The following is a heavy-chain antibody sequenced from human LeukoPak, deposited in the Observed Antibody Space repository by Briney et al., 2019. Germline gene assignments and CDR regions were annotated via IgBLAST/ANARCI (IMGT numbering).Heavy chain of an antibody. D-gene: IGHD5-24*01. J-gene: IGHJ4*02. CDR3: ARDSRRDGYNLDY. V-gene: IGHV4-61*02. CDR1: GGSFSSGLYY. Sequence: SETLSLTCTVSGGSFSSGLYYWTWIRQPAGKGLEWIGRIYISGSTNYNPSLKSRVTRSRDTSKNEFSLKLSSVTAADTAVYYCARDSRRDGYNLDYWGRGTLVTVSS. CDR2: IYISGST.